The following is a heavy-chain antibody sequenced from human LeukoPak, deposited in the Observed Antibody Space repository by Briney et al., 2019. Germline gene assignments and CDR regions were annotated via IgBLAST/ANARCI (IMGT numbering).Heavy chain of an antibody. D-gene: IGHD2-21*01. CDR1: GGSFSGYY. CDR2: INHSGST. V-gene: IGHV4-34*01. CDR3: ARQHGPIPWY. J-gene: IGHJ4*02. Sequence: SETLSLTCAVYGGSFSGYYWSWIRQPPGKGLEWIGEINHSGSTNYNPSLKSRVTISVDTSKNQFSLKLSSVTAADTAVYYCARQHGPIPWYWGQGTLVTVSS.